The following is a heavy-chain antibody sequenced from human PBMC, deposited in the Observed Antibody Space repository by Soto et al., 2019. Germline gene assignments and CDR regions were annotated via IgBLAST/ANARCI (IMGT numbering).Heavy chain of an antibody. CDR3: ARDSDTTMILLDY. V-gene: IGHV6-1*01. J-gene: IGHJ4*02. Sequence: SQTLSLTCVISGDSVSSNSAAWNWIRQSPSRGLEWLGRTYYRSKWFNDYAVSVNTRITIYPDTSKNQFSLQLNSVTPEDTAVYYCARDSDTTMILLDYWGQGTLVTVSS. CDR1: GDSVSSNSAA. D-gene: IGHD5-18*01. CDR2: TYYRSKWFN.